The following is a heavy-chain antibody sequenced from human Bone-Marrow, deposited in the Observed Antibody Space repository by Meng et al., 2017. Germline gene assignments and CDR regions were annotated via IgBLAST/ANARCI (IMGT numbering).Heavy chain of an antibody. CDR2: MNPNSGNT. CDR1: GYTFTSYD. V-gene: IGHV1-8*01. D-gene: IGHD6-19*01. J-gene: IGHJ4*02. CDR3: ARRGMEVAAVDY. Sequence: ASVKVSCKASGYTFTSYDINWVRQATGQGLEWMGWMNPNSGNTGYAQKFQGRVTMTRNTSISTAYMELSSLRSEDTAVYYCARRGMEVAAVDYWGQGTLVTVSS.